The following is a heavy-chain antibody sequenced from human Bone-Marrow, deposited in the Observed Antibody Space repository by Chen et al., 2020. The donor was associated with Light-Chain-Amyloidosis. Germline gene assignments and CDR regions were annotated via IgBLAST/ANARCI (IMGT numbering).Heavy chain of an antibody. D-gene: IGHD3-22*01. V-gene: IGHV1-69*01. J-gene: IGHJ4*02. CDR3: ARGGYYYNNDYYVEY. CDR2: IIPVSGAA. CDR1: GDTFNTLS. Sequence: QVQVVQSGAEVKKPGSSVKVSCKASGDTFNTLSFNWVRQAPGQGLEWMGAIIPVSGAANYAQKFQGRVTITADELTSTTYMELSSLRSEDAAVYYCARGGYYYNNDYYVEYWGQGTLVTVSS.